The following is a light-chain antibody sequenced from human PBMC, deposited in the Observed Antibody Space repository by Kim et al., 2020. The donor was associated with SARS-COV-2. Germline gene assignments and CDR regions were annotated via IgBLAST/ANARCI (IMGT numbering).Light chain of an antibody. CDR1: SSNIGTTS. Sequence: GQRVSLSCSGNSSNIGTTSVNGYQQVPRPAFKLLIYYNNRRPSGVPDRFSGSKSGTSASLAISGLQSEDEGEYYCAAWDDSLNGPVFGGGTQLTVL. CDR3: AAWDDSLNGPV. J-gene: IGLJ2*01. V-gene: IGLV1-44*01. CDR2: YNN.